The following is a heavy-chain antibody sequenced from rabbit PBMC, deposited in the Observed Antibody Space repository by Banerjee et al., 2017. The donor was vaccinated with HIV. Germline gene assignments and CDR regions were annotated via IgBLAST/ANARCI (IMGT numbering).Heavy chain of an antibody. CDR3: VRDLAGVIGWNFKL. CDR2: IYPGDGST. J-gene: IGHJ4*01. V-gene: IGHV1S7*01. Sequence: QLVESGGGLVQPGGSLKLSCTASGFTISTSYYMSWVRQAPGKGLEWIGYIYPGDGSTYYASWVNGRFTISSHNAQNTLYLQLSSLTAADTATYFCVRDLAGVIGWNFKLWGPGTLVTVS. D-gene: IGHD4-1*01. CDR1: GFTISTSYY.